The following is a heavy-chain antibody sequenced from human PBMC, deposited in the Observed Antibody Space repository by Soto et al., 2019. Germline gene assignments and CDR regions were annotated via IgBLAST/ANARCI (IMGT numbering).Heavy chain of an antibody. CDR2: IYYSGST. CDR3: ATDYGDYEYYYYYMDV. J-gene: IGHJ6*03. Sequence: SETLSLTCTVSGGSISSSSYYLGWIRQPPGKGLEWIGSIYYSGSTYYNPSLKSRVTISVDTSKNQFSLKLSSVTAADTAVYYCATDYGDYEYYYYYMDVWGKGITVTVSS. D-gene: IGHD4-17*01. CDR1: GGSISSSSYY. V-gene: IGHV4-39*01.